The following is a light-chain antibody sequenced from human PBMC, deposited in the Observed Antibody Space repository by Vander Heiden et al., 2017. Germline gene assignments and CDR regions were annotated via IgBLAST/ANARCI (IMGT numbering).Light chain of an antibody. V-gene: IGLV1-51*01. CDR3: GTWHNTLRGEGV. CDR1: SSNIGRNY. Sequence: QSVLTQPPSVSAAPGQRVTIPCSGNSSNIGRNYVSWYQHVPGTAPKLVLFANNMRPSGIPDRFSGSKSGTSATLAITGLQTGDEADYYCGTWHNTLRGEGVFGGGTRLTVL. CDR2: ANN. J-gene: IGLJ3*02.